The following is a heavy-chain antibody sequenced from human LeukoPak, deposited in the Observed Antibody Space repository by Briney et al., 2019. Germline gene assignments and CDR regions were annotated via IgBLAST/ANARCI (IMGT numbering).Heavy chain of an antibody. Sequence: GASVKVSCKVSGYTLTELSMHWVRQAPGKGLEWMGGFDPEDGETIYAQKFQGRVTMTEDTSTDTAYMELSSLRSEDTAVYYCATASWIQLWDDAFDIWGQGTMVTVSS. CDR1: GYTLTELS. J-gene: IGHJ3*02. V-gene: IGHV1-24*01. D-gene: IGHD5-18*01. CDR3: ATASWIQLWDDAFDI. CDR2: FDPEDGET.